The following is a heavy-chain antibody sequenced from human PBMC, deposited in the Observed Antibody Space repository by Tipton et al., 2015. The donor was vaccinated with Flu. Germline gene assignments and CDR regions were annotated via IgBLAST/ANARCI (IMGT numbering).Heavy chain of an antibody. J-gene: IGHJ3*02. CDR3: ARGQGAFDI. V-gene: IGHV1-8*02. Sequence: QSGPEVKKPGSSVKVSCKASGGTFSSYAISWVRQATGQGLEWMGWMNPNSGNTGYAQKFQGRVTMTRNTSISTAYMELSSLRSEDTAVYYCARGQGAFDIWGQGTMVTVSS. CDR2: MNPNSGNT. CDR1: GGTFSSYA.